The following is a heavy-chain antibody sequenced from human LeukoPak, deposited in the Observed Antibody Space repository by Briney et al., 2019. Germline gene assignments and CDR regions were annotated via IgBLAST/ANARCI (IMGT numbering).Heavy chain of an antibody. CDR1: GYSISSGYY. Sequence: SETLSLTCAVSGYSISSGYYWGWIRQPPGKGLEWIGSIYHSGSTYYNPSLKSRVTISVDTSKNQFSLKLSSVTAADTAVYYCARAGGWLLPGYWGQGTLVTVSS. V-gene: IGHV4-38-2*01. D-gene: IGHD5-12*01. CDR3: ARAGGWLLPGY. J-gene: IGHJ4*02. CDR2: IYHSGST.